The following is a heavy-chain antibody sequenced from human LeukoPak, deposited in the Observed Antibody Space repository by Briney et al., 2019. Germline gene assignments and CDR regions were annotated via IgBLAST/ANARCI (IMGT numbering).Heavy chain of an antibody. V-gene: IGHV1-69*13. CDR3: ARDRGIDYYGSGSYYRHYYYYMDV. CDR2: IIPIFGTA. D-gene: IGHD3-10*01. CDR1: GGTFSSYA. Sequence: SVKVSCKASGGTFSSYAISWVRQAPGQGLEWMGGIIPIFGTANYAQKFQGRVTITADESTSTAYMELSSLRSEDTAVYYCARDRGIDYYGSGSYYRHYYYYMDVWGKGTTVTVSS. J-gene: IGHJ6*03.